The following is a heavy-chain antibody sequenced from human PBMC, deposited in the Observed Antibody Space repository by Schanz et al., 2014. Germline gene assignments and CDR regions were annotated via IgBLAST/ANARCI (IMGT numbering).Heavy chain of an antibody. CDR1: GASISRNNW. D-gene: IGHD3-10*01. CDR3: ARKAPDYYASGSKNWFDP. Sequence: QVQLQESGPGLVKPSGTLSLTCAVSGASISRNNWWTWLRQPPGKGLEWIGEIHQRENTNYNPSLRSRVTILVDTSKNQFSLKLYSVTAADTAVYYCARKAPDYYASGSKNWFDPWGQGTLVTVSS. J-gene: IGHJ5*02. V-gene: IGHV4-4*02. CDR2: IHQRENT.